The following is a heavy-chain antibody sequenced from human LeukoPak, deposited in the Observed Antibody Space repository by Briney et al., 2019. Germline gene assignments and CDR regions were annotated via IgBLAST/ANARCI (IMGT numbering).Heavy chain of an antibody. D-gene: IGHD6-19*01. V-gene: IGHV1-18*04. Sequence: ASVKVSCKASGYTFTSNYVQWGRQAPGRWLEWMGWISAYNGNTNYAQKLQGRVTMTTDTSTSTAYMELRSLRSDDTAVYYCARFGSGCLSFDPWGQGTLVTVSS. J-gene: IGHJ5*02. CDR3: ARFGSGCLSFDP. CDR2: ISAYNGNT. CDR1: GYTFTSNY.